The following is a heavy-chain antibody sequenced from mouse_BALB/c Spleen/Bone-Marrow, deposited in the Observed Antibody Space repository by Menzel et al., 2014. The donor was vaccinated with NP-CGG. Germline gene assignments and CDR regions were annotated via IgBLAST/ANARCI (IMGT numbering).Heavy chain of an antibody. V-gene: IGHV14-3*02. J-gene: IGHJ3*01. Sequence: EVKLQESGAELVKPGASVKLSCTASGFNIKDTYMHWVKQRPEQGLEWIGRIDPANGNTKYDPKFQGKATITADTSSNTAYLQLSSLTSEDTAVYYCARLDLIAYWGQGTLVTVSA. CDR2: IDPANGNT. CDR1: GFNIKDTY. CDR3: ARLDLIAY.